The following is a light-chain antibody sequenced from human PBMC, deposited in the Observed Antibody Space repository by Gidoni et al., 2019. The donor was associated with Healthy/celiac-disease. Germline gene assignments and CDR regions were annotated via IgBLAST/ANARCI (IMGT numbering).Light chain of an antibody. CDR2: EVS. CDR1: SSDVGGYNY. V-gene: IGLV2-14*01. Sequence: QSALTQPASVSGSPGQSITISCTGTSSDVGGYNYLSWYQQHPGKDPNIMIYEVSNRPSGVSNRFSGSKSGNTAYLTISGLQAEDEADYYCSSYTSSSVYVFGTGTKVTVL. CDR3: SSYTSSSVYV. J-gene: IGLJ1*01.